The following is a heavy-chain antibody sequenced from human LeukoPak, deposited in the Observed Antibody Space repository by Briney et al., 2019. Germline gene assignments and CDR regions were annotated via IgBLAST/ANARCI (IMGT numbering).Heavy chain of an antibody. CDR1: RFTFSSYA. CDR2: ISYDGSNK. Sequence: PGRSLRLSCAASRFTFSSYAMHWVRQAPGKGLEWVAVISYDGSNKYYADSVKGRFTISRDISKNTLYLQMNSLRAEDTAVYYCARDRTRDGYNQGRVFDYWGQGTLVTVSS. J-gene: IGHJ4*02. V-gene: IGHV3-30-3*01. CDR3: ARDRTRDGYNQGRVFDY. D-gene: IGHD5-24*01.